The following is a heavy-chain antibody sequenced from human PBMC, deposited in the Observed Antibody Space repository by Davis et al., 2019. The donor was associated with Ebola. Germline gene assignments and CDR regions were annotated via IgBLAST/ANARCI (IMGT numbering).Heavy chain of an antibody. CDR2: IKSKTDGRTI. CDR3: TTGAVEMLDS. Sequence: PGGSLRLSCAASGFTFSHAWMNWVRQAPGKGLEWVGRIKSKTDGRTIDYAAPVKGRFTISRDDSKNTLYLQMNSLKTEDTAVYYCTTGAVEMLDSWGQGTLVTVSS. CDR1: GFTFSHAW. J-gene: IGHJ4*02. D-gene: IGHD5-24*01. V-gene: IGHV3-15*07.